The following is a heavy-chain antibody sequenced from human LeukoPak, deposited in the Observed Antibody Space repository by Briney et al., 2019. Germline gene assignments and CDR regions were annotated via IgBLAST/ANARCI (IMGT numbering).Heavy chain of an antibody. CDR2: IKFDGSEI. J-gene: IGHJ4*02. Sequence: GGSLRLSCAASGFSLSDYWMTWVRQAPGKGLECVGNIKFDGSEIYYLDSVRGRFSISRDNAKNSLYLQMNSLRVEDTAVYYCTRDLNQDSSGWGQGTLVTVSS. V-gene: IGHV3-7*01. CDR3: TRDLNQDSSG. D-gene: IGHD3-22*01. CDR1: GFSLSDYW.